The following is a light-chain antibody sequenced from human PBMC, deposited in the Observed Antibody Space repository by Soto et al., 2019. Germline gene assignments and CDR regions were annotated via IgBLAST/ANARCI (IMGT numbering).Light chain of an antibody. J-gene: IGKJ5*01. Sequence: ETVMTQSPATLSLSPGERATLSCRASQSVSSNVAWYQQKPGQAPRLLIYGASTRATGIPDRFRGSGSGTAFTLTISSLQSEDFAVYYCQQYNNWPPVTFGQGTRLEIK. CDR1: QSVSSN. CDR3: QQYNNWPPVT. CDR2: GAS. V-gene: IGKV3-15*01.